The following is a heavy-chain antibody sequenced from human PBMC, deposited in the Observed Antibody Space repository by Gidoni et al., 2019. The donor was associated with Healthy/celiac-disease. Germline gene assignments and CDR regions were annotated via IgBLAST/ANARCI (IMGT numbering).Heavy chain of an antibody. CDR3: ARGIFTAQKGVGYYYYGMDV. Sequence: EVQLVESGGGLVKPGGALRRSCAASGSPCSIYSMNWVRQAPGKGLEWVSSISSSSSYIYYADSVKGRFTISRDNAKNSLYLQMNSLRAEDTAVYYCARGIFTAQKGVGYYYYGMDVWGQGTTVTVSS. CDR1: GSPCSIYS. V-gene: IGHV3-21*01. D-gene: IGHD2-21*01. J-gene: IGHJ6*02. CDR2: ISSSSSYI.